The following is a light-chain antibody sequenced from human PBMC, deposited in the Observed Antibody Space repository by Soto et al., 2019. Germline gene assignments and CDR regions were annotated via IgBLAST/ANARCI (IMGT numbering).Light chain of an antibody. CDR3: QHYGHALWA. J-gene: IGKJ1*01. Sequence: AIQMTQSPSSLSASVGDRVTITCRASQGIRNDLGWYQQKPGKAPKLLIYGASSLQSGVPSRFSGSGSGTDFTLTISSLQSEDFAVYYCQHYGHALWAFGQGTKVDIK. CDR2: GAS. V-gene: IGKV1-6*01. CDR1: QGIRND.